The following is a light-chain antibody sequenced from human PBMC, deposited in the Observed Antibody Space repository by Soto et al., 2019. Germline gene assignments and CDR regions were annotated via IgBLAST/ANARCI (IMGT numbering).Light chain of an antibody. V-gene: IGLV2-14*03. CDR3: SSTIGSNTFV. J-gene: IGLJ1*01. Sequence: QSALTKPAPVSGAPGKPISIYCTATNSEVNYVSWHQQHPGKAPKLMIYGVINRSSGVSTRFSASKSRNTASLTISGLQAEDEADYYLSSTIGSNTFVFGAGAKGTVL. CDR2: GVI. CDR1: NSEVNY.